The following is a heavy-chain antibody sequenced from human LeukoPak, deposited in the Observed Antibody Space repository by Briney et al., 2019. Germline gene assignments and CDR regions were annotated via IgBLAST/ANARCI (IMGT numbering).Heavy chain of an antibody. V-gene: IGHV1-18*01. J-gene: IGHJ6*02. D-gene: IGHD3-10*01. Sequence: APVKVSCKASGYTFTSYGISWVRQAPGQGLEWMGWISAYNGNTNYAQKLQGRVTMTTDTSTSTAYMELRSLRSDDTAVYYCARGRGVLLWFGESPPGDGMDVWGQGTTVTVSS. CDR1: GYTFTSYG. CDR2: ISAYNGNT. CDR3: ARGRGVLLWFGESPPGDGMDV.